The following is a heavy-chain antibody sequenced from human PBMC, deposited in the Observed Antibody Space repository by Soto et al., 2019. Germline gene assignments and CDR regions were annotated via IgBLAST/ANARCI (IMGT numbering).Heavy chain of an antibody. D-gene: IGHD6-6*01. CDR3: ARDYSRSSGRMVDY. CDR2: IWYDGSNK. Sequence: QVQLVESGGGVVQSGRSLRLSCAASGFTFSTYAMQWVRQAPGKGLEWVAVIWYDGSNKYYGDSVKGRFTISRDNSKNPLYLQMNSLRLEDTAIYYCARDYSRSSGRMVDYWGQGTLVTVSS. CDR1: GFTFSTYA. J-gene: IGHJ4*02. V-gene: IGHV3-33*01.